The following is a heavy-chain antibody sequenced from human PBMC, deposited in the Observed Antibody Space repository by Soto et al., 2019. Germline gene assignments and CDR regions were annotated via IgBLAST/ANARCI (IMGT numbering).Heavy chain of an antibody. CDR3: VRRGTATVAFDI. V-gene: IGHV3-30-3*01. CDR1: GVTFSIYA. Sequence: QVQVVESGGGVVQPGRSLRLSCAASGVTFSIYAMHWVRQAPGKGVEWLASISHDGNNRYYAGSVRVRFTISSDNSRNTSYLQMMGLRRPYTAVCSCVRRGTATVAFDIWGQGTMVTVSS. CDR2: ISHDGNNR. D-gene: IGHD1-7*01. J-gene: IGHJ3*02.